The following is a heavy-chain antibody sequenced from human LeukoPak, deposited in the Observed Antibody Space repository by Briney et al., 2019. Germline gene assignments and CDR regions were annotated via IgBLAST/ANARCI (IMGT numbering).Heavy chain of an antibody. Sequence: SETLSLTCAVYGGSFSGYYWGWIRQPPGKGLEWIGEINHSGSTNYNPSLKSRVTISVDTSKNQFSLKLSSVTAADTAVYYCARDIVVVPARVLSNWFGPWGQGTLVTVSS. D-gene: IGHD2-2*01. J-gene: IGHJ5*02. CDR3: ARDIVVVPARVLSNWFGP. CDR1: GGSFSGYY. V-gene: IGHV4-34*01. CDR2: INHSGST.